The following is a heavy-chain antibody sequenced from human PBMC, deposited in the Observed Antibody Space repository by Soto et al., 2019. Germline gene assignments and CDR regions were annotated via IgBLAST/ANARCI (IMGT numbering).Heavy chain of an antibody. D-gene: IGHD2-2*01. CDR2: MSYDGSNK. J-gene: IGHJ4*02. V-gene: IGHV3-30-3*01. CDR3: ARTASAAPYYFDY. CDR1: GFTFSSYA. Sequence: GGSLRLSCAASGFTFSSYAMHWVRQAPGKGLEWVAVMSYDGSNKYYADSVKGRFTISRDNSKNTLYLQMNSLRAEDTAVYYCARTASAAPYYFDYWGQGTLVTVSS.